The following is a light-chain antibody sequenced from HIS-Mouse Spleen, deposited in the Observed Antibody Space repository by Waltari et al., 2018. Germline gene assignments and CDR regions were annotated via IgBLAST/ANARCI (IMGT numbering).Light chain of an antibody. Sequence: SYELTQPPSVSVSPGQTARITCSGDALPKKYAYWYQPKSGQAPVLVIYEDSKRPAGNPERCSGSSSGKMATLTSSGAQVEDEADYYCYSTDSSGNHRVFGGGTKLTVL. CDR2: EDS. V-gene: IGLV3-10*01. J-gene: IGLJ2*01. CDR1: ALPKKY. CDR3: YSTDSSGNHRV.